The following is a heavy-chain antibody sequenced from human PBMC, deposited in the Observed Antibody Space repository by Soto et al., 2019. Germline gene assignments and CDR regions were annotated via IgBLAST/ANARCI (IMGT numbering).Heavy chain of an antibody. CDR3: APTCDSSYYYSPACSEYFQV. D-gene: IGHD3-22*01. J-gene: IGHJ1*01. Sequence: QDHLVQSGAEEKKPGASVTVSCKASGNTFINYALHWVRQAPGQRLEWMAWINGGNGDTSYSQHFQDRVIITRDTSASTPYMELHSRRSEDTAVYYCAPTCDSSYYYSPACSEYFQVWGQGTLVTVS. CDR2: INGGNGDT. CDR1: GNTFINYA. V-gene: IGHV1-3*05.